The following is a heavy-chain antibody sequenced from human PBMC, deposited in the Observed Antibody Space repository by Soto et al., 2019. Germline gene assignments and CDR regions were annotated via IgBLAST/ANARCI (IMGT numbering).Heavy chain of an antibody. CDR2: TNSDGSST. CDR1: GFTFTNYW. J-gene: IGHJ4*02. Sequence: AGGSLRLSCAASGFTFTNYWMHWVRQAPGKGLVWVSRTNSDGSSTSYADSAKGRFTISRDNAKNTLYLQMNNLRAEDTAVYYCVRRDAAMVMIWGQGTLVTVSS. CDR3: VRRDAAMVMI. V-gene: IGHV3-74*01. D-gene: IGHD5-18*01.